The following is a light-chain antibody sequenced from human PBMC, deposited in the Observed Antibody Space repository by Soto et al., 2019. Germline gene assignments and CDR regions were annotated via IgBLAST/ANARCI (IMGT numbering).Light chain of an antibody. J-gene: IGLJ1*01. V-gene: IGLV1-40*01. CDR2: GNI. CDR3: QSYDRSMGGFV. CDR1: SSNIGAAYD. Sequence: QSVLTQPPSVSGAPGQRVTISCTGSSSNIGAAYDVHWYQHLPGTAPKLLIYGNINRPSGVPDRFSGSKSGTSASLAITGLQADDEADYYRQSYDRSMGGFVSGTGNKVTDL.